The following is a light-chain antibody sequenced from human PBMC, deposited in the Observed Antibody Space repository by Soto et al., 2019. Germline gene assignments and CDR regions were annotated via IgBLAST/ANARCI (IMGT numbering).Light chain of an antibody. V-gene: IGKV3-15*01. CDR1: ESVSSN. J-gene: IGKJ3*01. Sequence: VMTQSPATLSVSPGERVTLSCRASESVSSNLAWYQQRPGQAPRLLIYGASTRATETPLRFRGSGSGTEFTLTISSLQSEDLAVYYCQLRNNWPPEVTFGPGTKVDIK. CDR3: QLRNNWPPEVT. CDR2: GAS.